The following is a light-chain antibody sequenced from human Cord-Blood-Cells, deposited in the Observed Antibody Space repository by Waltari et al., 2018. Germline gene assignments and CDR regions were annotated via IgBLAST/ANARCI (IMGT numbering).Light chain of an antibody. CDR1: QSVLYSSNNKNY. Sequence: DIVMTQSPDSLAVSLGERATINCKSSQSVLYSSNNKNYLAWYQQKPGQPPKLLIYWASTRESGVPDLFSGSGSGTDFTLTISSLQAEDVAVYYCQQYYSPFTFGPGTKVDIK. V-gene: IGKV4-1*01. CDR2: WAS. CDR3: QQYYSPFT. J-gene: IGKJ3*01.